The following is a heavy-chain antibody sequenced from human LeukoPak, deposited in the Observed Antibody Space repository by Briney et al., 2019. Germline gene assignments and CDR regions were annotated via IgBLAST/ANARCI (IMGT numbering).Heavy chain of an antibody. D-gene: IGHD5-12*01. CDR1: GGSISSYY. CDR3: ARVSGYDWESFYDY. V-gene: IGHV4-59*01. Sequence: SETLSLTCTVSGGSISSYYWSWIRQPPGKGLEWIGYIYYSGSTNYNPSLKSRVTISVDTSKNQFSLKLNSVAAADTAVYYCARVSGYDWESFYDYWGQGTLVTVSS. CDR2: IYYSGST. J-gene: IGHJ4*02.